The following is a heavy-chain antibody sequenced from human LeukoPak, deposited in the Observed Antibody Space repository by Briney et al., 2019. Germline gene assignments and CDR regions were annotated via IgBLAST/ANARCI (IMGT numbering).Heavy chain of an antibody. V-gene: IGHV4-34*01. CDR1: GGSFSGYY. D-gene: IGHD6-13*01. J-gene: IGHJ3*02. Sequence: SETLSLTCAVYGGSFSGYYWSWIRQPPGKGLEWIGEINHSGSTNYNPSLKSRVTISVDTSKNQFSLKLSSATAADTAVYYCAREREGSSWYDNAFDIWGQGTMVTVSS. CDR3: AREREGSSWYDNAFDI. CDR2: INHSGST.